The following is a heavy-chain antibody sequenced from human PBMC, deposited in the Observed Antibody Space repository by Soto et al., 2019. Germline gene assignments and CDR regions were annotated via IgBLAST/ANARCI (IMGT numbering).Heavy chain of an antibody. CDR2: ISGYNGNT. D-gene: IGHD6-13*01. CDR1: GYTFTSYS. J-gene: IGHJ4*02. CDR3: ARSPGIAAAGTD. Sequence: GASVKVSCKASGYTFTSYSFNWVRQAPGQGLEWMGWISGYNGNTNYARKLQGRVTMTTDTSTSTAYMELRSLRSDDTAMYYCARSPGIAAAGTDWGQGTLVTVSS. V-gene: IGHV1-18*01.